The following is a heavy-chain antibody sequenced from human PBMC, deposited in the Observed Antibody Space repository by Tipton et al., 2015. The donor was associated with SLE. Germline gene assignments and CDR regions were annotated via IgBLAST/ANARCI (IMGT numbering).Heavy chain of an antibody. CDR3: ARERWSFDY. CDR1: GGSFSGYY. D-gene: IGHD5-24*01. Sequence: LRLSCAVYGGSFSGYYWSWIRQPPGKGLEWIGEINHSGSTNYNPSLKSRVTISVDTSKNQFSLKLSSVTAADTAVYYCARERWSFDYWGQGTLVTVSS. J-gene: IGHJ4*02. V-gene: IGHV4-34*01. CDR2: INHSGST.